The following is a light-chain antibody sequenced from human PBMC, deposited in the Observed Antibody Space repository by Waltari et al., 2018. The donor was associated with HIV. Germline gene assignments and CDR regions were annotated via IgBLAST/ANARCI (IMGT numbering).Light chain of an antibody. CDR1: QSVTSTY. Sequence: EIVLTQSPGTLYFSPGERATLSCRAIQSVTSTYFAWYQQKPGQAPRLLIYGASSRATGIPDRFSGTGSGTDFTLTISRLEPEDFALYYCQQYGSLQWTFGQGTKVEIK. CDR2: GAS. V-gene: IGKV3-20*01. J-gene: IGKJ1*01. CDR3: QQYGSLQWT.